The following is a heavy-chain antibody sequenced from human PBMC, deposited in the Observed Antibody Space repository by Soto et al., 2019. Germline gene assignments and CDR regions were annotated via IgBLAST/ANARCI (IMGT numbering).Heavy chain of an antibody. CDR3: ARDRKWIQLDYYYGMDV. D-gene: IGHD1-1*01. Sequence: SEALSLTCAVSGGSISSSNWWSWVRQPPGKGLEWIGEIYHSGSTNYNPSLKSRVTISVDKSKNQFSLKLSSVTAADTAVYYCARDRKWIQLDYYYGMDVWGQGTTVTV. CDR1: GGSISSSNW. V-gene: IGHV4-4*02. J-gene: IGHJ6*02. CDR2: IYHSGST.